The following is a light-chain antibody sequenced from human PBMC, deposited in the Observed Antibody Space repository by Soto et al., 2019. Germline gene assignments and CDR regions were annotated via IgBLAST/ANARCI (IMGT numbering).Light chain of an antibody. CDR2: DDS. CDR3: HIWDSSSDHPYC. J-gene: IGLJ1*01. V-gene: IGLV3-21*02. CDR1: NIGSKS. Sequence: LTQPPSVSVAPGLTARITSGGNNIGSKSVHCYQQKPGQAPVLVVYDDSVRPSWIPELFSGFNSLNTATLSIIMIEAVNEADCYWHIWDSSSDHPYCFGTWTKVTLL.